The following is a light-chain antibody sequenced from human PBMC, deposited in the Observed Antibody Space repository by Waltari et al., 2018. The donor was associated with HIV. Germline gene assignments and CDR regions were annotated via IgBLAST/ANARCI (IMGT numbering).Light chain of an antibody. V-gene: IGLV2-23*01. CDR1: SSAVGGYNY. Sequence: QSALTQPASVSGSPGQSITISCTGTSSAVGGYNYVSWYQQHPGKAPKLMIYDSNKRPSGVSNRFYGSKSGNTASLTISGVQAEDEADYYCCSHAGTTTLVFGGGTKLTVL. J-gene: IGLJ2*01. CDR3: CSHAGTTTLV. CDR2: DSN.